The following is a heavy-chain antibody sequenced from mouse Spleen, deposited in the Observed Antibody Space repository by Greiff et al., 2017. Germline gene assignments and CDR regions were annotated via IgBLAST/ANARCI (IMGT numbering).Heavy chain of an antibody. Sequence: VQLQQPGAELVKPGASVKMSCKASGYTFTSYWITWVKQRPGQGLEWIGDIYPGSGSTNYNEKFKSKATLTVDTSSSTAYMQLSSLTSEDSAVYYCARDYYDGSPYWYFDVWGAGTTVTVSS. J-gene: IGHJ1*01. V-gene: IGHV1-55*01. CDR1: GYTFTSYW. CDR2: IYPGSGST. D-gene: IGHD1-1*01. CDR3: ARDYYDGSPYWYFDV.